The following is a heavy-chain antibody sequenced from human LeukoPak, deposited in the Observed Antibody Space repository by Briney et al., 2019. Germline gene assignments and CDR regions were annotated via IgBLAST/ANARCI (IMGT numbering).Heavy chain of an antibody. D-gene: IGHD2-21*02. CDR1: GFTFSSYA. V-gene: IGHV3-23*01. CDR3: AKDKGGELPFFSSRYFDY. Sequence: GGSLRLSCAASGFTFSSYAMSWVRQAPGKGLEWVSAISGSGGSTYYADSVKGRFTISRDNSKNTLYLQMNSLRAEDTAVYYCAKDKGGELPFFSSRYFDYWGQGTLVTVSS. CDR2: ISGSGGST. J-gene: IGHJ4*02.